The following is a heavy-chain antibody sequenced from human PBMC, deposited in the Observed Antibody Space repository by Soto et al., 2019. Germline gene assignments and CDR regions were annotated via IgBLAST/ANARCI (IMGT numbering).Heavy chain of an antibody. CDR2: INHGGST. Sequence: QVQLQQWGAGLLKPSETLSLTCAVYGGSFSGYYWRWIRQPPGKGLEWIGEINHGGSTNYNPSLKSRVTISIDTSKNQFSLKLSSVTAADTAVYYCARSNREGITGTTWLYYFYYWGQGTLVTVYS. CDR3: ARSNREGITGTTWLYYFYY. D-gene: IGHD1-20*01. V-gene: IGHV4-34*01. J-gene: IGHJ4*02. CDR1: GGSFSGYY.